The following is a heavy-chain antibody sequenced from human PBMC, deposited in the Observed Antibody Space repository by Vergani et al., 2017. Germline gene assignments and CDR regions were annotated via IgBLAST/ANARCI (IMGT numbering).Heavy chain of an antibody. CDR1: GFTLSNYD. Sequence: QVQLVESGGGVVQRGGSLRLSCATSGFTLSNYDMQWIRQGPGKGLEFVAFIQFDGSNQYYADSVKGRLTLSRDFSKNTLYLQMNSLRTDDPATYYCAKRVRGWGIDYWGQGTQVIVSS. J-gene: IGHJ4*02. D-gene: IGHD3-16*01. CDR2: IQFDGSNQ. CDR3: AKRVRGWGIDY. V-gene: IGHV3-30*02.